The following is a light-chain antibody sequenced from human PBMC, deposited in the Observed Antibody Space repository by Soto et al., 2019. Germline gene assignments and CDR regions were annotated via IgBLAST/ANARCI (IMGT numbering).Light chain of an antibody. CDR3: TSYTSTSPYV. J-gene: IGLJ1*01. CDR1: SSDVGGYNY. V-gene: IGLV2-14*01. CDR2: EVR. Sequence: QSALTQPASVSGSPGQSITISCTGTSSDVGGYNYVSWYQHHPGKAPKLMIYEVRNRPSGVSNRFSGSKSGNTASLTISGLQAEDDADYYCTSYTSTSPYVFGTGTKVTVL.